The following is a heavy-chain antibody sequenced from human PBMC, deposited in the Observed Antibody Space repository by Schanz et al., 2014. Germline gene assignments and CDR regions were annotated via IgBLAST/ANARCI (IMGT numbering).Heavy chain of an antibody. J-gene: IGHJ4*02. V-gene: IGHV3-30*18. CDR2: ISSDGSKK. D-gene: IGHD3-10*01. CDR3: AKDLHSDSGDYYSYYFDS. CDR1: GFNFANHA. Sequence: VQLVESGGGVVQPERSLRLSCAASGFNFANHAIHWVRQGQGNGLQWVAVISSDGSKKLYADSVKDRFTIARDNSKNSVSLQMDSLRPEYTAVYFCAKDLHSDSGDYYSYYFDSWGPGALVTVSS.